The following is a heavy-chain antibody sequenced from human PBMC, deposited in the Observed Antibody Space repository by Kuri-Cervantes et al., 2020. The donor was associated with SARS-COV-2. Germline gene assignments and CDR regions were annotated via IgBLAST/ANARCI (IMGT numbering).Heavy chain of an antibody. V-gene: IGHV3-53*01. D-gene: IGHD6-13*01. CDR3: AKAPYGSIAYWDY. CDR1: GFSVSSNY. Sequence: GGSLRLSCTASGFSVSSNYMNWVRQAPGKGLEWVSIIYRGEKWGSVVFSGDTTYYADSVKGRFTISRDNSKNTLYLQMNSLRAEDTAVYYCAKAPYGSIAYWDYWGQGTLVTVSS. J-gene: IGHJ4*02. CDR2: IYRGEKWGSVVFSGDTT.